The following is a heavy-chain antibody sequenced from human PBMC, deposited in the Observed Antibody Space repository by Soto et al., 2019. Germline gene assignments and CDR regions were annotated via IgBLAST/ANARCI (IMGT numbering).Heavy chain of an antibody. Sequence: QVQLVQSGDEVKKPGASVKVSCKASGYIFVNYGIAWVRQAPGQGLEWMGWISPYTGNTHSATKVQGRLTMTTDTSTSTAYMDLGSLTSDDTAVYYCVMVDNYVTPTPQDVWGQGTTVSVSS. D-gene: IGHD3-16*01. CDR1: GYIFVNYG. J-gene: IGHJ6*02. CDR3: VMVDNYVTPTPQDV. V-gene: IGHV1-18*01. CDR2: ISPYTGNT.